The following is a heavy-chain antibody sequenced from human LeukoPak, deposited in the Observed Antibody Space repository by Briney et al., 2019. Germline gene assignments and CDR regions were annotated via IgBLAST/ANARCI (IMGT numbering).Heavy chain of an antibody. D-gene: IGHD3-22*01. J-gene: IGHJ5*02. CDR2: IYYSGST. Sequence: SETLSLTCTVSGGSISSYYWSWIRQPPGKGLEWIGYIYYSGSTNYNPSLKSRVTISVDTSKNQFSLKLSSVTAADTAVYYCARASDSSGYYYMANWFDPWGQGTLVAVSS. CDR3: ARASDSSGYYYMANWFDP. CDR1: GGSISSYY. V-gene: IGHV4-59*01.